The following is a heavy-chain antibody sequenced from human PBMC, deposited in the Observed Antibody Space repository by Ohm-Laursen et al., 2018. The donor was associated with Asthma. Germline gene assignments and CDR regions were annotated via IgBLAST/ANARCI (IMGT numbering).Heavy chain of an antibody. CDR3: AKGIVLMVYAMLDY. CDR1: GFTFSSHG. D-gene: IGHD2-8*01. V-gene: IGHV3-30*18. Sequence: SLRLSRSASGFTFSSHGMHWVRQAPGKGLEWVAVISYDGSNKYYADSVKGRFTISRDNSKNTLYLQMNSLRAEDTAVYYCAKGIVLMVYAMLDYWGQGTLVTVSS. J-gene: IGHJ4*02. CDR2: ISYDGSNK.